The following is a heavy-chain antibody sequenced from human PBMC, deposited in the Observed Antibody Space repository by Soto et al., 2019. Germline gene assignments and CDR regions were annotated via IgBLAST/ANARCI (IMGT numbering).Heavy chain of an antibody. Sequence: EVQLVESGGGLVQPGRSLRLSCAASGFTFDDYAMHWVRPAPGKGLEWVSGINWNSGSIGYADSVKGRFTISRDNAKNSLYLQMNSLRTEDTALYYCAKGYNYDRSGNPDYWGQGTLVTVSS. CDR1: GFTFDDYA. CDR3: AKGYNYDRSGNPDY. D-gene: IGHD3-22*01. CDR2: INWNSGSI. V-gene: IGHV3-9*01. J-gene: IGHJ4*02.